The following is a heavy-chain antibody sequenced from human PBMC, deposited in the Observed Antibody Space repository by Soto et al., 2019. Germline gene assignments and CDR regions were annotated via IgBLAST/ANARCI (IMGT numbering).Heavy chain of an antibody. V-gene: IGHV3-15*07. J-gene: IGHJ4*02. Sequence: EVQLVESGGGLVKPGGSLTLSCAASDFTFTNAWMSWVRQAPGKGLEWVGRIKSKIDGGTIDYAAPVKGRFIISRDDSKNTLYLQMKSLKTEDTAVYFCTRGALWGQGTLVTVSS. CDR2: IKSKIDGGTI. D-gene: IGHD3-16*01. CDR3: TRGAL. CDR1: DFTFTNAW.